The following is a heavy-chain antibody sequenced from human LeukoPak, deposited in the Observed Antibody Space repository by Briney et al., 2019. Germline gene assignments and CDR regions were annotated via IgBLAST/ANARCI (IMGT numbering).Heavy chain of an antibody. V-gene: IGHV1-46*01. CDR3: ARAYYYDSSGPIHYFDY. D-gene: IGHD3-22*01. J-gene: IGHJ4*02. Sequence: ASVTVSCKASGYTFTNYGITWVRQAPGQGLEWMGIINPSGGITSYAQKFQGRVTMTRDTSTSTVNMELSSLRSEDTAVYYCARAYYYDSSGPIHYFDYWGQGTLVTVSS. CDR2: INPSGGIT. CDR1: GYTFTNYG.